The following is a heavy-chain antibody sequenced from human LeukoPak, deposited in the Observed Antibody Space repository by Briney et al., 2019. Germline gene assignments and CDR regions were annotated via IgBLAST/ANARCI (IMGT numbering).Heavy chain of an antibody. J-gene: IGHJ4*02. CDR2: IYYSGST. D-gene: IGHD6-19*01. CDR3: ARDRAGYSSGWYDD. CDR1: GGSISSSSYY. Sequence: SETLSLTCTVSGGSISSSSYYWGWIRQPPGKGLEWIGSIYYSGSTYYNPSLKSRVTISVDTSKNQFSLKLSSVTAADTAVYYCARDRAGYSSGWYDDWGQGTLVTVSS. V-gene: IGHV4-39*07.